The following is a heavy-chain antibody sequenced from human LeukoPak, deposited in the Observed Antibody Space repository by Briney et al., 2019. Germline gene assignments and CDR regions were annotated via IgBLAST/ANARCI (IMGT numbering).Heavy chain of an antibody. V-gene: IGHV3-21*04. D-gene: IGHD6-19*01. CDR2: ISSSSSYI. Sequence: GGSLRLSCAASGFTFSSYNMNWVRQAPGKGLEWVSSISSSSSYIYYADSVKGRFTISRDNAKNSLYLQMISLRAEDTAVYYCAKSIAVAFYSWGQGTLVTVSS. CDR1: GFTFSSYN. J-gene: IGHJ4*02. CDR3: AKSIAVAFYS.